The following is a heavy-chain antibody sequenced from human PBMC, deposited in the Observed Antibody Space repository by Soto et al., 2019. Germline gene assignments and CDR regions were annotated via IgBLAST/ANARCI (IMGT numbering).Heavy chain of an antibody. V-gene: IGHV3-7*01. Sequence: PGGSLRLSCSASGFTFSSYWMSWVRQAPGKGLEWVANIKQGGSEKYYVHSVKGRFTISRDNAKNSLYLQMNSLRAEDTAVYYCARALPSGWYQDYFDYWGQRTLVTVSS. CDR1: GFTFSSYW. J-gene: IGHJ4*02. CDR2: IKQGGSEK. CDR3: ARALPSGWYQDYFDY. D-gene: IGHD6-19*01.